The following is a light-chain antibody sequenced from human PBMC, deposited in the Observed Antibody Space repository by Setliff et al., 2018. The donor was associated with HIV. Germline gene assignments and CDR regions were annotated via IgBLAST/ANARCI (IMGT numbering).Light chain of an antibody. CDR3: SSYTTSTDDYV. J-gene: IGLJ1*01. V-gene: IGLV2-14*01. CDR2: EVN. CDR1: NNDIGGYNP. Sequence: QSALTQPAPVYGSSGQSITISCSGTNNDIGGYNPVSRYQQKPGKAPELLIYEVNNWPSGISYRFSASMSGNTASLTISGLQAEDEADYYCSSYTTSTDDYVFGTGTKVTVL.